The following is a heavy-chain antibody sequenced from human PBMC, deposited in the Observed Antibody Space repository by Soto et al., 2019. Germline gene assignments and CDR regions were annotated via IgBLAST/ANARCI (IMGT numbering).Heavy chain of an antibody. D-gene: IGHD3-22*01. CDR3: AKDLTAYYYDSSGYQPDY. J-gene: IGHJ4*02. CDR1: WFTFCSHA. CDR2: ISGSGGST. Sequence: PGGSLRLSCAASWFTFCSHAMSWVRLAPGKKLEWVSAISGSGGSTYYADSVKGRFTISRDNSKNTLYLQMNSLRAEDTAVYYCAKDLTAYYYDSSGYQPDYWGQGTLVTVSS. V-gene: IGHV3-23*01.